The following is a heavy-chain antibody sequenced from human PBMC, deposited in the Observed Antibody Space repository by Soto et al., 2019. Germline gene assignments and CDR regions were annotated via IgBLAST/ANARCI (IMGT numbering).Heavy chain of an antibody. Sequence: EVQLVESGGGLIQPGGSLRLSCAASGFTFSSYSMNWVRQAPGKGLEWVSYISSGGITIYYTDSVKGRFTISRDNAKNSLYLQMNSLRDEDTAVYYCARVLGFAFDIWGQGTMVTVSS. J-gene: IGHJ3*02. D-gene: IGHD1-20*01. CDR1: GFTFSSYS. V-gene: IGHV3-48*02. CDR3: ARVLGFAFDI. CDR2: ISSGGITI.